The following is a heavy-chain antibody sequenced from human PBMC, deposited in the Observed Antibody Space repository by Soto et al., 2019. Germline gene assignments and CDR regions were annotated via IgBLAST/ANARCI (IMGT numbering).Heavy chain of an antibody. CDR2: IRSKAYGGTT. D-gene: IGHD4-4*01. J-gene: IGHJ6*02. Sequence: PGGALRLSSTASGFTFGDYAMSWFRQAPGKGLEWVGFIRSKAYGGTTEYAASVKGRFTISRDDSKSIAYLQMNSLKTEDTAVYYCTRPGLRVATVTAHGMDVWGQGTTVTVSS. CDR1: GFTFGDYA. V-gene: IGHV3-49*03. CDR3: TRPGLRVATVTAHGMDV.